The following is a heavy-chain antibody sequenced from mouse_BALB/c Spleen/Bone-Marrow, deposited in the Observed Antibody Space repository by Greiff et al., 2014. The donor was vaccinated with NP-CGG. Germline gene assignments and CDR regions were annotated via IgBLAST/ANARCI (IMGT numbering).Heavy chain of an antibody. V-gene: IGHV14-3*02. Sequence: VQLQQSGAELVKPGASVKLSCTASGFNIKDTYIHWVKQRPEQGLEWIGGIDPANGNTKYDPKFQGKATITTDTSSNTAYLQLSSLTSEDTAVYYCASYYYGRSSFACWGQGTLVTVSA. D-gene: IGHD1-1*01. CDR1: GFNIKDTY. CDR3: ASYYYGRSSFAC. CDR2: IDPANGNT. J-gene: IGHJ3*01.